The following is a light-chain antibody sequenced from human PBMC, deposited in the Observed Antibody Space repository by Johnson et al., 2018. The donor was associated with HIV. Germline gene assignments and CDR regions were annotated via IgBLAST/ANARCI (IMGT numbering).Light chain of an antibody. CDR2: ENN. CDR3: GTWDSGLGAVYV. CDR1: NSNIGNNY. V-gene: IGLV1-51*01. Sequence: QSVLTQPPSVSAAPGQKVTISCSGSNSNIGNNYVSWYQQFPGTAPKLLIYENNKRPSGIPDRFSGSKSGTSATLGITGLQTGDEADYYCGTWDSGLGAVYVFGPGTKFTVL. J-gene: IGLJ1*01.